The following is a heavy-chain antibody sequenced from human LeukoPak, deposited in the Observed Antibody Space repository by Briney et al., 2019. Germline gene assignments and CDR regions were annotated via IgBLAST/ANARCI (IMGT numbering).Heavy chain of an antibody. Sequence: PGGSLRLSCAASGFTFSSYWMHWVRQAPGKGLVWVSRINSDGSSTSYADSVKGRFTISRDNAKNTLYLQMNSLRAEDTAVYYCARERTMYDSSGYYYDYWGREPWSPSPQ. V-gene: IGHV3-74*01. CDR2: INSDGSST. J-gene: IGHJ4*02. D-gene: IGHD3-22*01. CDR1: GFTFSSYW. CDR3: ARERTMYDSSGYYYDY.